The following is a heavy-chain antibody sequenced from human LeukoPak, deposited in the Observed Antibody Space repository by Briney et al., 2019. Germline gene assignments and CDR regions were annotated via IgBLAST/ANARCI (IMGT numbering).Heavy chain of an antibody. V-gene: IGHV4-34*01. CDR1: GGSFSGYY. CDR2: INHSGST. CDR3: ARGGSSGYYSAEYNWFDP. D-gene: IGHD3-22*01. J-gene: IGHJ5*02. Sequence: SETLSLTCAVYGGSFSGYYWSWIRQPPGKGLEWIGEINHSGSTNYNPSLKSRVTISVDTSKNQFSLKLSSVTAADTAVYYCARGGSSGYYSAEYNWFDPWGQGTLVTVSS.